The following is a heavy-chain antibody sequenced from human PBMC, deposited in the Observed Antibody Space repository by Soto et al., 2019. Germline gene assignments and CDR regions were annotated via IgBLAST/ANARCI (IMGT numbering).Heavy chain of an antibody. CDR1: GGTFSSYA. CDR2: IIPIFGTA. D-gene: IGHD5-12*01. J-gene: IGHJ6*02. Sequence: SVKVSCKASGGTFSSYAISWVRQAPGQGLEWMGGIIPIFGTANYAQKFQGRVTITAGESTSTAYMELSSLRSEDTAVYYCARDKVEMATIYYYYGMDVWGQGTTVTVSS. CDR3: ARDKVEMATIYYYYGMDV. V-gene: IGHV1-69*13.